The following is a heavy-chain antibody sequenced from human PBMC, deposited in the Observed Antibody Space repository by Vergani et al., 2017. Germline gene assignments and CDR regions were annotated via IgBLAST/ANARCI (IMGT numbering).Heavy chain of an antibody. CDR3: ARGRSGSGTARGHKIFDY. CDR2: INPNSGGT. Sequence: QVQLVQSGAEVKKPGASVKVSCKASGYTFTGYYMHWVRQAPGQGLEWMGWINPNSGGTNYAQKFQGRVTMTRDTSISTAYMELSRLRSDDTAVYYCARGRSGSGTARGHKIFDYWGQGTLVTVSS. J-gene: IGHJ4*02. V-gene: IGHV1-2*02. D-gene: IGHD3-10*01. CDR1: GYTFTGYY.